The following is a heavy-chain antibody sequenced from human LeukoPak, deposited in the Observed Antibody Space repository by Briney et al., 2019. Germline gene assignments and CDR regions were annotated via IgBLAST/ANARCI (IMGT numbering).Heavy chain of an antibody. CDR1: GFTFDSYAM. D-gene: IGHD3-16*01. CDR2: ISSGGTT. V-gene: IGHV4-4*02. CDR3: ARNAMRGCCFDP. J-gene: IGHJ5*02. Sequence: PGGSLRLSCAASGFTFDSYAMNWVRQAPGKGLEWIGEISSGGTTNYIPSLKTRVTISLDKSNNQFSLKLSSVTAADTAVYYCARNAMRGCCFDPWGRGTLVTVSS.